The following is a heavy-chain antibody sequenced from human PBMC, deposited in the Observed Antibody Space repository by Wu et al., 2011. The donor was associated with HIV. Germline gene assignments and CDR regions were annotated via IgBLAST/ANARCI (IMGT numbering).Heavy chain of an antibody. J-gene: IGHJ4*02. CDR1: GGTFSYYA. D-gene: IGHD3-10*01. V-gene: IGHV1-69*01. CDR2: IIPIFGAA. CDR3: ARDLGYGSGSYSYNFDY. Sequence: QVQLVQSGAEVKKPGSSVKVSCKASGGTFSYYAISWVRQAPGQGLEWMGGIIPIFGAANYAQKFQGRVTITSDESTSTAYMELSSLRSEDTAVYYCARDLGYGSGSYSYNFDYWGQGTLVTVSS.